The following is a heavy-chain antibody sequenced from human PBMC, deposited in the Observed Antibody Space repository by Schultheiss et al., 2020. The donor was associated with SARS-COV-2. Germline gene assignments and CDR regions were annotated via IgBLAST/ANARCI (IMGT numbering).Heavy chain of an antibody. CDR3: ARGEMATITFDY. Sequence: SQTLSLTCAVCGGSFSGYYWSWIRQPPGKGLEWIGEINHSGSTYYNPSLKSRVTISVDRSKNQFSLKLSSVTAADTAVYYCARGEMATITFDYWGQGTLVTVSS. D-gene: IGHD5-24*01. J-gene: IGHJ4*02. CDR1: GGSFSGYY. CDR2: INHSGST. V-gene: IGHV4-34*01.